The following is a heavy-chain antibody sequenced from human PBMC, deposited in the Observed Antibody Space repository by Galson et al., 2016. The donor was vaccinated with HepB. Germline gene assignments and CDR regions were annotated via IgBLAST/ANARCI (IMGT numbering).Heavy chain of an antibody. J-gene: IGHJ4*02. V-gene: IGHV3-21*01. CDR2: ISSSATTYI. Sequence: SLRLSCAGSGFTLSSHTMNWVRQAPGKGLEWVSSISSSATTYIYYADSAKGRFTVSRDNAKNSLFLQMNSPRAEDTAIYYCARKSPYGDYHLDSWGQGTLVTVSS. CDR1: GFTLSSHT. CDR3: ARKSPYGDYHLDS. D-gene: IGHD4-17*01.